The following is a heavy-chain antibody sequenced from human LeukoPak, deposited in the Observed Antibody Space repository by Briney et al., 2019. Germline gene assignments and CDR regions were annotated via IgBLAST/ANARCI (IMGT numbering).Heavy chain of an antibody. CDR2: ISYDGSNK. D-gene: IGHD4-17*01. Sequence: AGGSLRLSCAASGFTFSSYAMHWVRQAPGKGLEWVAVISYDGSNKYYADSVKGRFTISRDNSKNTLYPQMNSLRAEDTAVYYCARSSKGKATVTTFRLYFDYWGQGTLVTVSS. CDR3: ARSSKGKATVTTFRLYFDY. J-gene: IGHJ4*02. CDR1: GFTFSSYA. V-gene: IGHV3-30-3*01.